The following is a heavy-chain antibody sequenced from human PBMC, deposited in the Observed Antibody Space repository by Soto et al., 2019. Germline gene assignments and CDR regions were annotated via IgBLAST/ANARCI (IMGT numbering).Heavy chain of an antibody. Sequence: QVQLVESGGGVVQPGRSLRLSCAASGFTFSSYGMHWVRQAPGKGLEWVAVISYDGSNKYYADSVKGRFTISRDNSKNPLYLQMNSLRAEDTAVYYCAKDLGQWLENYFDYWGQGTLVTVSS. CDR2: ISYDGSNK. D-gene: IGHD6-19*01. V-gene: IGHV3-30*18. CDR3: AKDLGQWLENYFDY. J-gene: IGHJ4*02. CDR1: GFTFSSYG.